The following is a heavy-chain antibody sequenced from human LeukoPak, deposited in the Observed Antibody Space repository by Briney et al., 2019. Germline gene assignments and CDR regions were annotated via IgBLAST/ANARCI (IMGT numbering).Heavy chain of an antibody. Sequence: GGSLRLSCAASGFTFSSYSMNWVRQAPGKGLEWVSYISSSSSTIYYADSVKGRFTISRDNSKNTLYLQMNSLRAEDTAVYYCAKEAAWANYRCYFDSWGQGTLVTVSS. CDR3: AKEAAWANYRCYFDS. D-gene: IGHD3-16*02. J-gene: IGHJ4*02. CDR2: ISSSSSTI. CDR1: GFTFSSYS. V-gene: IGHV3-48*01.